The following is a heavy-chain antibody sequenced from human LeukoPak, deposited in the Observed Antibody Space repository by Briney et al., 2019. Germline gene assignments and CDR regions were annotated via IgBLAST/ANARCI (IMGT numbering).Heavy chain of an antibody. CDR2: IHNSGTT. CDR1: GYSISSGYF. J-gene: IGHJ5*02. CDR3: ARGVHCSSTSCYVLDNWFDP. D-gene: IGHD2-2*01. Sequence: PSETLSLTCTVSGYSISSGYFWGWIRPAPGKGLVWIGSIHNSGTTNYNPSLKSRVAMAVDTSKNQFSLKLSSVTAADTAVYYCARGVHCSSTSCYVLDNWFDPWGQGTLVTVSS. V-gene: IGHV4-38-2*02.